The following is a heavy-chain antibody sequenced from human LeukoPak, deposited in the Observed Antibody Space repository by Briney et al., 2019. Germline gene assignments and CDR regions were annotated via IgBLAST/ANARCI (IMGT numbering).Heavy chain of an antibody. J-gene: IGHJ4*02. CDR2: INHSGGT. D-gene: IGHD3-3*01. CDR1: GGSFSGYY. V-gene: IGHV4-34*01. Sequence: SETLSLTCAVYGGSFSGYYWSWIRQPPGKGLEWIGEINHSGGTNYNPSLKSRVTISVDTSKNQFSLKLSSVTAADTAVYYCARAGGFFSPFGYWGQGTLVTVSS. CDR3: ARAGGFFSPFGY.